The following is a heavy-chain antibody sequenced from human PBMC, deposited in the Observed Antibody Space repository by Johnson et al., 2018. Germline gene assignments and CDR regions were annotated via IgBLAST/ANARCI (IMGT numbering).Heavy chain of an antibody. CDR1: GFTFSSYG. CDR3: ARADYGDYSGYFQH. V-gene: IGHV3-33*01. CDR2: IWYDGSNK. D-gene: IGHD4-17*01. J-gene: IGHJ1*01. Sequence: VQLVESGGGVVQPGRSLRLSCAASGFTFSSYGMHWVRQAPGKGLEWVAVIWYDGSNKYYADPVKGRFTIPRDNSKNTLYLQMNSLRDEDTAVYYCARADYGDYSGYFQHWGQGTLVTVSS.